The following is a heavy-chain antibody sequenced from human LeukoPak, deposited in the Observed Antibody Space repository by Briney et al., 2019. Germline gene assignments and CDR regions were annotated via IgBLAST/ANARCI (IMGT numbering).Heavy chain of an antibody. Sequence: ASVKVSCKASGYTFTTYAMHWVRQAPGQRLEWMGIINPSGGSTSYAQKFQGRVTMTRDTSTSTVYMELSSLRSEDTAVYYCARDESTSILWWWGQGTLVTVSS. CDR3: ARDESTSILWW. J-gene: IGHJ1*01. CDR1: GYTFTTYA. D-gene: IGHD2-21*01. V-gene: IGHV1-46*01. CDR2: INPSGGST.